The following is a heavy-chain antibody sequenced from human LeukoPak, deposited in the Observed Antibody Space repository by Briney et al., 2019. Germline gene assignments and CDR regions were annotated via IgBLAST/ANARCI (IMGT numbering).Heavy chain of an antibody. CDR1: GVSISSYY. Sequence: SETLSLTCTVSGVSISSYYWRWLRQPPGKGLEWVGDIYITGSTNYNPYLKGRVTMSVDTSKNQFSLRLSSVTAADTAVYYCARVRIGETSYDASDVWGLGTMVTVSS. D-gene: IGHD1-26*01. CDR3: ARVRIGETSYDASDV. CDR2: IYITGST. J-gene: IGHJ3*01. V-gene: IGHV4-59*13.